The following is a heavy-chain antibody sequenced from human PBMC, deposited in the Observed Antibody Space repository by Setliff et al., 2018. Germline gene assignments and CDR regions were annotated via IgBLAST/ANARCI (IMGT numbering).Heavy chain of an antibody. Sequence: SETLSLTCTVSDGSISNAYWSWIRQSPGKGLEWIGYIYDTGSTNSDPTLKSRVTMSVDTSKNQFSLQLTSVTAADTAIYYCARGGGSVLPNYYYFNYMDVWGKGTTVTVSS. J-gene: IGHJ6*03. D-gene: IGHD2-15*01. CDR3: ARGGGSVLPNYYYFNYMDV. V-gene: IGHV4-59*12. CDR2: IYDTGST. CDR1: DGSISNAY.